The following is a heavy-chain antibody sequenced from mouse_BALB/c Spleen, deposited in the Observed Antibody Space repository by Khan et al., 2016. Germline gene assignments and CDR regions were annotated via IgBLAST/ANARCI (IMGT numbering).Heavy chain of an antibody. CDR2: INPSSGYT. CDR3: ARSRWDYFDY. Sequence: QVQLQQSAAELVRPGASVKMSCKAAGYIFTTYLMYWVKQRPGQGLEWIGHINPSSGYTEYNQKFKDKTTLTADKSSSTAYMQLSSLTSEDSAVYYCARSRWDYFDYWGQGTTLTVSS. D-gene: IGHD1-1*02. CDR1: GYIFTTYL. J-gene: IGHJ2*01. V-gene: IGHV1-4*02.